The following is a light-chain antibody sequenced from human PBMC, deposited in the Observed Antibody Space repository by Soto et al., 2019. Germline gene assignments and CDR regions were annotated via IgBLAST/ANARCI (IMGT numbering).Light chain of an antibody. J-gene: IGLJ2*01. Sequence: QAVVTQPASVSGSPGQSITISCTGTSSDVGGYKYVSWYQQHPGRAPKLMIYEVTNRPSGVSNRFSGSKSGNTASLTISGLQVEDEADYYCSSYTGSSTVVFGGGTKLTVL. CDR3: SSYTGSSTVV. V-gene: IGLV2-14*01. CDR1: SSDVGGYKY. CDR2: EVT.